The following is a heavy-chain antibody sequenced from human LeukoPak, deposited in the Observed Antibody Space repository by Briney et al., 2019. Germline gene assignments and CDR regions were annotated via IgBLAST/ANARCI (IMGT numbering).Heavy chain of an antibody. J-gene: IGHJ5*02. CDR1: GGSISSYY. CDR2: IYYSGST. Sequence: SETLSLTCTVSGGSISSYYWSWIRQPPGKGLEWIGYIYYSGSTNYNPSLKSRVTISVDTSKNQFSLKLSSVTAADTAVYYCARGGYSSIAPWGQGTLVTVSS. V-gene: IGHV4-59*01. CDR3: ARGGYSSIAP. D-gene: IGHD6-13*01.